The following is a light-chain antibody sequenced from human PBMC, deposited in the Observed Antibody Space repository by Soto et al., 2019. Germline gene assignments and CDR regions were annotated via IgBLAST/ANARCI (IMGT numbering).Light chain of an antibody. CDR2: AAS. J-gene: IGKJ5*01. CDR3: QQYNSWPIT. Sequence: EILMTQSPATLSVSPGERATLSCWASQSITNKLAWYQQKPGQAPRLLIYAASTRATDIPATFSGSGSGTDFTLTISSLQSEDFAVYYCQQYNSWPITFDQGTRLEIK. CDR1: QSITNK. V-gene: IGKV3-15*01.